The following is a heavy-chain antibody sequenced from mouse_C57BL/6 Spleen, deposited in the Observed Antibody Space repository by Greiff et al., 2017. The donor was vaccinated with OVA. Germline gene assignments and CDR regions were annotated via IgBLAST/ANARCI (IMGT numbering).Heavy chain of an antibody. CDR1: GYTFTSYW. D-gene: IGHD2-2*01. CDR3: ARLGGGYDGGRAY. V-gene: IGHV1-69*01. J-gene: IGHJ3*01. Sequence: QVQLQQPGAELVMPGASVKLSCKASGYTFTSYWMHWVKQRPGQGLEWIGEIDPSDSYTNYNQKFKGKSTLTVDKSSSTAYMQLSSLTSEDSAVYYCARLGGGYDGGRAYWGQGTLVTVSA. CDR2: IDPSDSYT.